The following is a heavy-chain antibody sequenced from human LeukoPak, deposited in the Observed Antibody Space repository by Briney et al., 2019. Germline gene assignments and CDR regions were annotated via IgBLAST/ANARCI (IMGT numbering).Heavy chain of an antibody. Sequence: QTGGSLRLSCAASGFTFSSYWMPWVRHAPGKGLVWVSRINSDGSSTSYADSVKGRFTISRDNAKNTLYLQMSSLRAEDTAVYYCARGDISGHQWLVPSDYWGQGTLVTVSS. CDR3: ARGDISGHQWLVPSDY. CDR2: INSDGSST. V-gene: IGHV3-74*01. J-gene: IGHJ4*02. D-gene: IGHD6-19*01. CDR1: GFTFSSYW.